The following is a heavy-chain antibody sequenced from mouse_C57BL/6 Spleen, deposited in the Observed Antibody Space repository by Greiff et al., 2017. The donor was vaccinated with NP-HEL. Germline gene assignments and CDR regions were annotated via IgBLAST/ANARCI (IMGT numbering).Heavy chain of an antibody. CDR2: ISDGGSYT. D-gene: IGHD1-1*01. CDR3: ARDKITTDAMDY. Sequence: EVQRVESGGGLVKPGGSLKLSCAASGFTFSSYAMSWVRQTPEKRLEWVATISDGGSYTYYPDNVKGRFTISRDNAKNNLYLQMSHLKSEDTAMYYCARDKITTDAMDYWGQGTSVTVSS. J-gene: IGHJ4*01. V-gene: IGHV5-4*01. CDR1: GFTFSSYA.